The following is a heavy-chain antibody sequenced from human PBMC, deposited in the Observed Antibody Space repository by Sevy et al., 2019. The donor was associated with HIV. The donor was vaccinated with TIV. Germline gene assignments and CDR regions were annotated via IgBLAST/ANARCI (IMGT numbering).Heavy chain of an antibody. Sequence: GGSLRLSCAASGFSFSNYWMSWVRQAPGKGLEWVANIKRDGSEKYYVASVKGRFTISRDNSNNTVSLQMNSLRAEDAALYYCAGARYDSSDSFDAFDIWGQGTVVTVSS. D-gene: IGHD3-22*01. CDR1: GFSFSNYW. CDR2: IKRDGSEK. V-gene: IGHV3-7*03. CDR3: AGARYDSSDSFDAFDI. J-gene: IGHJ3*02.